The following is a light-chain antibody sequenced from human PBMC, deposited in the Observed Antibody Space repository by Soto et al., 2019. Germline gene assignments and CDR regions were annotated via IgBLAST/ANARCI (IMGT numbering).Light chain of an antibody. V-gene: IGLV1-44*01. CDR2: SNN. Sequence: QPVLTQPPSASGTPGQRVTISCSGSSSNIGSNTVNWYQQLPGTAPKLLIYSNNQRPSGVPDRFSGSKSGTSASLAIGGLQSEDEADYYCAAWDDSLNGHVFGTGTKVTVL. CDR1: SSNIGSNT. J-gene: IGLJ1*01. CDR3: AAWDDSLNGHV.